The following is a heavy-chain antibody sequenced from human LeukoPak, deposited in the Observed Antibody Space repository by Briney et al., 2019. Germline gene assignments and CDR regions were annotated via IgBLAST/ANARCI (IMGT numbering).Heavy chain of an antibody. J-gene: IGHJ4*02. CDR1: GYSFTSYW. D-gene: IGHD5-18*01. V-gene: IGHV5-51*01. CDR2: IYPGDSDT. Sequence: GESLKISCKGSGYSFTSYWIGWVRQMPRKGLEWMGIIYPGDSDTRYSPSFQGQVTISADKSISTAYLQWSSLKASDTAMYYYARRNGYSYGPIGYWGQGTLVTVSS. CDR3: ARRNGYSYGPIGY.